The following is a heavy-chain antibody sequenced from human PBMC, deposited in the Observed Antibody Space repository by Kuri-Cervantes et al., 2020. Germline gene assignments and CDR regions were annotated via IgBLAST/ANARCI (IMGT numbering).Heavy chain of an antibody. Sequence: SETLSLTCTVSGGSVSSYYWSWIRQPAGKRLEWIGRIYTSRSTNYNPSLKGRVTMSVDTSKNQISLKLTSVTAADTAVYYCAGDSGWYGAVGFSEKWGQGTLVTVSS. J-gene: IGHJ4*02. CDR2: IYTSRST. CDR3: AGDSGWYGAVGFSEK. D-gene: IGHD6-19*01. CDR1: GGSVSSYY. V-gene: IGHV4-4*07.